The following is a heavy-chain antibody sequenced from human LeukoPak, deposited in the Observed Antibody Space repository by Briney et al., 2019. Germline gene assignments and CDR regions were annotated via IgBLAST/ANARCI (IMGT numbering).Heavy chain of an antibody. CDR1: GFTFSSYA. Sequence: PGGSLRLSCAASGFTFSSYAMSWVRQAPGKGLEWVSAISGSGGSTYYADSVKGRFTISRDNSKNTLYLQMNSLRAEDTAVYYCAKLSRYCSSTSCYGPTEDNWFDPWGQGTLVTVSS. CDR2: ISGSGGST. CDR3: AKLSRYCSSTSCYGPTEDNWFDP. D-gene: IGHD2-2*01. V-gene: IGHV3-23*01. J-gene: IGHJ5*02.